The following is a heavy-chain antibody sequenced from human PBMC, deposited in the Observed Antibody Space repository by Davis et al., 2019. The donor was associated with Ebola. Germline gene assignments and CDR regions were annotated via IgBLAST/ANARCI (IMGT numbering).Heavy chain of an antibody. J-gene: IGHJ6*04. CDR2: TSYDGANK. CDR1: GFTFSSYG. V-gene: IGHV3-30*18. CDR3: AKGPVAIPPWGYYYHYGMDV. D-gene: IGHD5-12*01. Sequence: PGGSLRLSCAASGFTFSSYGMHWVRQAPGKGLEWVAVTSYDGANKYYADSVKGRFTISRDDSKNTLYLQMNSLRPEDTAVYYCAKGPVAIPPWGYYYHYGMDVWGKGTTVTVSS.